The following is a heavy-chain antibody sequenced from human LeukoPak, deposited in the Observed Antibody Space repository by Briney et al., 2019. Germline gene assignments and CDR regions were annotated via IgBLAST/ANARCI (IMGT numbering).Heavy chain of an antibody. D-gene: IGHD5-18*01. CDR3: AKDLNSYGYYYYGMDV. V-gene: IGHV3-23*01. Sequence: GGSLRLSCAASGFTFSSFAMSWVRQAPGKGLEWVSSIRGSGGSTYYADSVKGRFTISRDNSKNTLYLQMNGLRAEDTAVYYCAKDLNSYGYYYYGMDVWGQGTTVTVSS. CDR1: GFTFSSFA. J-gene: IGHJ6*02. CDR2: IRGSGGST.